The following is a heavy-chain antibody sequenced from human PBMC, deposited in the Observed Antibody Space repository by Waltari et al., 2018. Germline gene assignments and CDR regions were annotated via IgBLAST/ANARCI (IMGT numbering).Heavy chain of an antibody. J-gene: IGHJ6*02. CDR2: ISYNGRNI. D-gene: IGHD2-2*01. V-gene: IGHV3-30*04. CDR3: ARDYCDRTNCHGMDV. Sequence: QVQLVESGGGVVQPGRSVSLSCAASEFTFSSYAMLWVRQAPGKGLEWVAVISYNGRNIYYVDSVKGRFTISRDNSKKMLYLQMNSLSAEDTAVYFCARDYCDRTNCHGMDVWGQGTMVTVSS. CDR1: EFTFSSYA.